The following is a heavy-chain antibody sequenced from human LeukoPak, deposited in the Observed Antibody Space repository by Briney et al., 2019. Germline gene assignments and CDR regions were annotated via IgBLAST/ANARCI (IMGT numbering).Heavy chain of an antibody. Sequence: GGSLRLSCAASAFTFSHYGMNWVRQAPGKGLEWVSYISSSGSTIYYADSVKGRFTISRDNAKNSLYLQMNSLRAEDTAVYYCARENGYCSGGSCYSGYWGQGTLVTVSS. CDR1: AFTFSHYG. CDR2: ISSSGSTI. D-gene: IGHD2-15*01. CDR3: ARENGYCSGGSCYSGY. J-gene: IGHJ4*02. V-gene: IGHV3-48*04.